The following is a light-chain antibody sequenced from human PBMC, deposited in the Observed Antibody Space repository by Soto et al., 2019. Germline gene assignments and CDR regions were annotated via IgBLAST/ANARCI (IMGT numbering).Light chain of an antibody. CDR2: KAS. CDR1: QSISSW. V-gene: IGKV1-5*03. J-gene: IGKJ1*01. CDR3: QQDNRYSRT. Sequence: DIQMTQSPSTLSASVGDRVTITCRASQSISSWLAWYQQKPGKAPKLLIYKASSLESGVPSRFSGSGSGTEFTLTISSLQPDDFAIYYCQQDNRYSRTFGQGTKV.